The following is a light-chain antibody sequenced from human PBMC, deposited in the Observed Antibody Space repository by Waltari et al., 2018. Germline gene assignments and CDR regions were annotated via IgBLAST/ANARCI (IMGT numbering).Light chain of an antibody. CDR1: SSNIGNNY. J-gene: IGLJ2*01. CDR3: GAWDTSLSKV. CDR2: ENN. V-gene: IGLV1-51*01. Sequence: QSVLTQPPSVSAAPGQKVTISCSGTSSNIGNNYVSWYQQFPGTAPKLLIYENNKRPSGIPARFSGSKSGTSATLVITGLQTGDEADYYCGAWDTSLSKVFGGGTKLTVL.